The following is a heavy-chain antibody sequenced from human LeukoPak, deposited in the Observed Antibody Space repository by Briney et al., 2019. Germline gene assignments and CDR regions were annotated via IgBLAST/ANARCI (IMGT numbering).Heavy chain of an antibody. J-gene: IGHJ5*02. CDR1: GGTFSSYA. D-gene: IGHD1-26*01. CDR2: IIPIFGTA. Sequence: GASVKVSCKAPGGTFSSYAISWVRQAPGQGLEWMGGIIPIFGTANYAQKFQGRVTITADKSTSTAYMELSSLRSDDTAVYYCARVIRWELPTTGFDPWGQGTLVTVSS. V-gene: IGHV1-69*06. CDR3: ARVIRWELPTTGFDP.